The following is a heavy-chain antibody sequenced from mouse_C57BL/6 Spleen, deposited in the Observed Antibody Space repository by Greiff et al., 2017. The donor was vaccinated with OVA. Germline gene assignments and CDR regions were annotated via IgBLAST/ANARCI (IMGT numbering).Heavy chain of an antibody. CDR1: GFTFSDYG. Sequence: EVQLVESGGGLVKPGGSLKLSCAASGFTFSDYGMHWVRQAPEKGLEWVAYISSGSSTIYYADTVKGRFTISRDNAKNTLFLQMTSLRSEDTAMYYCARRDTTVVARHWGQGTLVTVSA. J-gene: IGHJ3*01. CDR3: ARRDTTVVARH. CDR2: ISSGSSTI. V-gene: IGHV5-17*01. D-gene: IGHD1-1*01.